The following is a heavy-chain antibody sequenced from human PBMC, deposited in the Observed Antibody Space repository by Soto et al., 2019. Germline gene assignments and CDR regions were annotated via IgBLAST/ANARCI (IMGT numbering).Heavy chain of an antibody. Sequence: GGSLRLSCAASGFTFSSYAMHWVRQAPGKGLEYVSAISSNGGSTYYANSVKGRFTISRDNSKNTLYLQMGSLRAEDMAVYYCAREGEGESSSWYGPNYYYYYYMDVWGKGTTVTVSS. J-gene: IGHJ6*03. CDR1: GFTFSSYA. D-gene: IGHD6-13*01. CDR3: AREGEGESSSWYGPNYYYYYYMDV. V-gene: IGHV3-64*01. CDR2: ISSNGGST.